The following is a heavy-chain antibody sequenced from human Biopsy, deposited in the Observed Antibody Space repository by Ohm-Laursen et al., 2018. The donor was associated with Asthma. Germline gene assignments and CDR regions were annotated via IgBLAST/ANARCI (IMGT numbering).Heavy chain of an antibody. V-gene: IGHV3-30*18. CDR3: AKRRGYSGHDNDY. CDR1: GFMFRSFG. CDR2: ISYDGNHK. J-gene: IGHJ4*02. D-gene: IGHD5-12*01. Sequence: SLRLSCAASGFMFRSFGMYWVRQAPGKGLEWVAVISYDGNHKFYEDSVKGRFTISRDSSKNTLYLQMNSLRTEDTAVYYCAKRRGYSGHDNDYWGQGTLVIVSS.